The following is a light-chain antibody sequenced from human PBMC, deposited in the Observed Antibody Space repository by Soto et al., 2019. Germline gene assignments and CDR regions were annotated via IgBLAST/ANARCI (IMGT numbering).Light chain of an antibody. Sequence: EIVLTQSPGTLSLSPGETATLSCRASQSVTSTYLAWYQQKPGQAPRLLIYDAFTRATGIPDKFIGSGSGSDFSLTISRLEPEDSAMYYCQQYETFGQGTKVDIK. CDR2: DAF. CDR1: QSVTSTY. V-gene: IGKV3-20*01. J-gene: IGKJ1*01. CDR3: QQYET.